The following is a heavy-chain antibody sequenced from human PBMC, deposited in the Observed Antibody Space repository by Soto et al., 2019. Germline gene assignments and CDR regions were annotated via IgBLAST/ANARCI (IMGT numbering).Heavy chain of an antibody. CDR2: IWYDGSNK. CDR1: GFTFSSYG. J-gene: IGHJ6*02. V-gene: IGHV3-33*01. Sequence: QVQLVESGGGVVQPGRSLRLSCAASGFTFSSYGMHWVRQAPGKGLEWVAVIWYDGSNKYYADSVKGRFTISRDNSKNTLYLQMNSLRAEDTAVYYCARDQAYSSGWCPPYYGMDVWGQGTTVTVSS. CDR3: ARDQAYSSGWCPPYYGMDV. D-gene: IGHD6-19*01.